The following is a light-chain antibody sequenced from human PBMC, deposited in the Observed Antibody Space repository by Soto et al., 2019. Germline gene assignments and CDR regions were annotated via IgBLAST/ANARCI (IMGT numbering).Light chain of an antibody. CDR3: QSYDSSLSAYV. V-gene: IGLV1-40*01. J-gene: IGLJ1*01. CDR1: SSNIGAHYD. Sequence: QSVLKQPPSVSGAPGQRVTISCTGSSSNIGAHYDVHWYQQLPGTAPKLLIYGNSNRPSGVPDRFSGSKSGASASLAITGLQAEDEADYYCQSYDSSLSAYVFGAGTKVTVL. CDR2: GNS.